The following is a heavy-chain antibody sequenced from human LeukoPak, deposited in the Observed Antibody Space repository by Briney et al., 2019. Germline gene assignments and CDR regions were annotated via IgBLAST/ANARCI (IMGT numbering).Heavy chain of an antibody. CDR2: ISSSGNYI. CDR1: GFTFSSFG. V-gene: IGHV3-21*01. J-gene: IGHJ4*02. D-gene: IGHD4-17*01. Sequence: GSLRLSCAASGFTFSSFGINWVRQAPGKGLEWVSSISSSGNYIYYADSVKGRFTISRHNAKNSLYLQLNSLRAEDTAVYYCVRLYDDYTDGHFDSWGQGTLVTVSS. CDR3: VRLYDDYTDGHFDS.